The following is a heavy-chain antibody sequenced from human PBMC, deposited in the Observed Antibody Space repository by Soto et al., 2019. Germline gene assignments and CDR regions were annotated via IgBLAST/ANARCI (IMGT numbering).Heavy chain of an antibody. CDR3: ARDGEYCGGDCYYYFDY. CDR1: GGTFSSYA. J-gene: IGHJ4*02. Sequence: QVQLVQSGAEVKKPGSSVKVSCKASGGTFSSYAISWVRQAPGQGLEWMGGIIPIFGTANYAKKFQGRVTITADESTRTAYMQLRSLSSEDTAVYYCARDGEYCGGDCYYYFDYWGQGTLVTVSS. CDR2: IIPIFGTA. D-gene: IGHD2-21*02. V-gene: IGHV1-69*01.